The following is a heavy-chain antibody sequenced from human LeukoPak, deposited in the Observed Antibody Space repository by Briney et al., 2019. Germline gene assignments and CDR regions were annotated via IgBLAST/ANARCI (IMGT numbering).Heavy chain of an antibody. V-gene: IGHV3-23*01. J-gene: IGHJ6*02. CDR1: GFTFSSYA. D-gene: IGHD3-22*01. CDR2: ISGSGGST. CDR3: ANQYYYDSSGYYYRPYYYYYGMDV. Sequence: PGGSLRLSCAASGFTFSSYAMSWVRQAPGKGLEWVSAISGSGGSTYYADSVKGRFTISRDNSKNTLYLQMNSLRAEDTAVYYCANQYYYDSSGYYYRPYYYYYGMDVWGQGTTVTVSS.